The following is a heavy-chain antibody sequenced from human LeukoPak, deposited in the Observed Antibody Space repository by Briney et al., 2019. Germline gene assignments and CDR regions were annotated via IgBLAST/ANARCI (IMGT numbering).Heavy chain of an antibody. J-gene: IGHJ4*02. CDR2: ISSSSSYI. Sequence: PGGSVRLSCAGSGFTYSSYSMIWVRQAPGKGLVWVLSISSSSSYIYYADSVKGRFTISRDNSKNTLYLQMNNLRADDTAVYYCAKKGQADDDGKPDWGQGTLVTVSS. CDR1: GFTYSSYS. V-gene: IGHV3-21*04. CDR3: AKKGQADDDGKPD. D-gene: IGHD1-1*01.